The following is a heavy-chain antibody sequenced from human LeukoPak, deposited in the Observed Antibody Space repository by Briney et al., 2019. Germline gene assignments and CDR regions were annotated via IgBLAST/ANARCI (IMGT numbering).Heavy chain of an antibody. CDR1: GFTFSSYA. J-gene: IGHJ5*02. Sequence: GGSLRLSCAASGFTFSSYATSWVRQAPGKGLEWVSAISGSGGSTYYADSVKGRFTISRDNSKNTLYLQMNSLRAEDTAVYYCAKASYRRRYYDILTGYPWFDPWGQGTLVTVSS. D-gene: IGHD3-9*01. CDR2: ISGSGGST. V-gene: IGHV3-23*01. CDR3: AKASYRRRYYDILTGYPWFDP.